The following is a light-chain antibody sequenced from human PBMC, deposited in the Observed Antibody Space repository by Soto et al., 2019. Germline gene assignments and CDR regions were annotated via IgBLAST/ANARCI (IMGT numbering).Light chain of an antibody. Sequence: DIQMTQSPSSLSASVGDRVTITCRASQDISKWLAWYQQKPGKAPKLLIYDAVSLQSGVQSTFGGSGSGTEFTLTISSLQPEDFATYFRQQGNTFQWTFGQVTKVEI. V-gene: IGKV1-12*01. J-gene: IGKJ1*01. CDR3: QQGNTFQWT. CDR1: QDISKW. CDR2: DAV.